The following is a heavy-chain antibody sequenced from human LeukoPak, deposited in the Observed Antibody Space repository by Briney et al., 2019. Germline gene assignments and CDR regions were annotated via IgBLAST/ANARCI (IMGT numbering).Heavy chain of an antibody. CDR1: GYTFTGYY. CDR2: INPNSGGT. Sequence: ASVKVSCKASGYTFTGYYMHWVRQAPGQGLEWMGWINPNSGGTNYAQKFQGRVTMTRDTSISTAYMELSRLRSDDTAVYYCARIAVAGSYYYYGMDVWGQGTAVTVSS. J-gene: IGHJ6*02. D-gene: IGHD6-19*01. V-gene: IGHV1-2*02. CDR3: ARIAVAGSYYYYGMDV.